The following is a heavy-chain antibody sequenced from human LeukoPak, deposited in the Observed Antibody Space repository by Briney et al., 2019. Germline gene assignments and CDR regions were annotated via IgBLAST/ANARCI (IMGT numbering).Heavy chain of an antibody. D-gene: IGHD2-15*01. Sequence: GGSLRLSCAASGFTFDDYAMHWVRQAPGKGLEWVSGISWNSGSIVYADSVKGRFTISRDNAKNSLYLQMNSLRAEDTALYYCAKDINPDIVVVVPDYWGQGTLVTVSS. CDR3: AKDINPDIVVVVPDY. V-gene: IGHV3-9*01. J-gene: IGHJ4*02. CDR1: GFTFDDYA. CDR2: ISWNSGSI.